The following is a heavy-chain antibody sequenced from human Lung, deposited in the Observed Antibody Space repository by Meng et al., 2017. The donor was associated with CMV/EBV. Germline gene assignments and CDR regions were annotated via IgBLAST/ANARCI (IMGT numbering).Heavy chain of an antibody. V-gene: IGHV3-13*01. D-gene: IGHD1-26*01. CDR3: GRKIPVSGMDV. CDR2: IGSRGDT. Sequence: SCAASGFTLSRYDIHWARQATGKGLEWVSGIGSRGDTHYAAPVKGRFTISRENAKNYVYLQVKSVRAGDTAVYYCGRKIPVSGMDVWGQGTTVTVSS. CDR1: GFTLSRYD. J-gene: IGHJ6*02.